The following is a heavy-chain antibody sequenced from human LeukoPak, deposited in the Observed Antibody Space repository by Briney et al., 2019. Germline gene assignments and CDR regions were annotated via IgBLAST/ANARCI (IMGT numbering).Heavy chain of an antibody. CDR1: GFTFSSYG. Sequence: PGRSLRLSCAASGFTFSSYGMHWVRQAPGKGLEWVAVISYDGSNKYYADSVKGRFTISRDNSKNTLYLQMNSLRAEDTAVYYCARHADSSSWLSGAFDIWGQGTMVTVSS. CDR3: ARHADSSSWLSGAFDI. D-gene: IGHD6-13*01. V-gene: IGHV3-30*03. J-gene: IGHJ3*02. CDR2: ISYDGSNK.